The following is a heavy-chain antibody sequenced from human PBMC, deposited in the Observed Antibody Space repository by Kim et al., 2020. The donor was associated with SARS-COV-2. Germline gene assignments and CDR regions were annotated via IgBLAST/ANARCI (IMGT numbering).Heavy chain of an antibody. CDR2: IVVGSGNT. CDR3: AADPMLVAAAGTGYYYYYMDV. CDR1: GFTFTSSA. V-gene: IGHV1-58*01. J-gene: IGHJ6*03. D-gene: IGHD6-13*01. Sequence: SVKVSCKASGFTFTSSAVQWVRQARGQRLEWIGWIVVGSGNTNYAQKFQERVTITRDMSTSTAYMELSSLRSEDTAVYYCAADPMLVAAAGTGYYYYYMDVWGKGTTVTVSS.